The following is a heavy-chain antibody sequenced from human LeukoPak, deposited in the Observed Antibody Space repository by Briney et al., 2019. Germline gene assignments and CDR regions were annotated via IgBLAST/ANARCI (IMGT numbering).Heavy chain of an antibody. CDR2: INHSGST. V-gene: IGHV4-34*01. D-gene: IGHD4-17*01. J-gene: IGHJ4*02. CDR1: GGSFSGYY. Sequence: PSETLSLTCAVYGGSFSGYYWSWIRQPPGKGLEWIGEINHSGSTNYNPSLKSRVTISVDTSKNQFSLKLSSVTAADTAVYYCARGRATVTTRRRSYYFDYWGQGTLVTVS. CDR3: ARGRATVTTRRRSYYFDY.